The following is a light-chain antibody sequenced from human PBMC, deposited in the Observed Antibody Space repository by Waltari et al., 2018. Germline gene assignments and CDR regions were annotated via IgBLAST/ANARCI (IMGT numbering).Light chain of an antibody. CDR2: DAF. Sequence: EIVLKPSPGTLSFPPGKAATLSGTASQSVNRTLAWYQQKPGQAPRLLIYDAFTRATGIPDRFSGSGSGTDFSLTISRLEPEDVAVYYCQKYGTLPATFGQGTKVEIK. J-gene: IGKJ1*01. CDR3: QKYGTLPAT. CDR1: QSVNRT. V-gene: IGKV3-20*01.